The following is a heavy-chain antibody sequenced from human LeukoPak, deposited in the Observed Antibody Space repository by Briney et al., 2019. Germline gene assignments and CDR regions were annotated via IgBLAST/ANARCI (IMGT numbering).Heavy chain of an antibody. J-gene: IGHJ4*02. CDR1: GFTFSSYV. D-gene: IGHD6-19*01. V-gene: IGHV3-23*01. CDR3: AKDRQWLGVFDY. CDR2: ISDSGGST. Sequence: GGSLRLSCAASGFTFSSYVMSWVRQAPGKGLEWVSTISDSGGSTYYAESVKGRFTISRDNSKNTLYLQMNSLRAEDTAVFYCAKDRQWLGVFDYWGQGTLVTVSS.